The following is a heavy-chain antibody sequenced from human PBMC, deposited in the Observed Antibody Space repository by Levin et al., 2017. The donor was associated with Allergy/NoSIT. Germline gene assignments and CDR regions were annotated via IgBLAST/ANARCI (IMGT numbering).Heavy chain of an antibody. CDR3: AREGGGVYSGSGSLDY. Sequence: SQTLSLTCTVSGGSISSGSYYWSWIRQPAGKGLEWIGRIYTTGRTNYNPSLKSRVTISVDTSKNQFSLKLSSVTAADPAVYYCAREGGGVYSGSGSLDYWGRGTLVTVSS. D-gene: IGHD3-10*01. CDR1: GGSISSGSYY. CDR2: IYTTGRT. V-gene: IGHV4-61*02. J-gene: IGHJ4*02.